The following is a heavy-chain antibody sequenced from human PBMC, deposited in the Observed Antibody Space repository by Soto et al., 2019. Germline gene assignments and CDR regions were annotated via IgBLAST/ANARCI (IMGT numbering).Heavy chain of an antibody. CDR3: AKSPLGSSWIAYYYYGMDV. V-gene: IGHV3-30*18. D-gene: IGHD6-13*01. CDR1: GFTFSSYG. CDR2: ISYDGSNK. Sequence: GGSLRLSCAASGFTFSSYGMHWVRQAPGKGLEWVAVISYDGSNKYYADSVKGRFTISRDNSKNTLYLQMNSLRAEDTAVYYCAKSPLGSSWIAYYYYGMDVWGQGTTVTVSS. J-gene: IGHJ6*02.